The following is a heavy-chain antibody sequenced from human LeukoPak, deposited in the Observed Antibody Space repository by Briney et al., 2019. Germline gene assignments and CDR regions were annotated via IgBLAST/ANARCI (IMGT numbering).Heavy chain of an antibody. J-gene: IGHJ4*02. D-gene: IGHD5-24*01. CDR1: GFTFSSYA. CDR3: ARGWFDC. V-gene: IGHV3-30-3*01. CDR2: ISYDGSNK. Sequence: GGSLRLSCAASGFTFSSYAMHWVRQAPGKGLEWVAVISYDGSNKYYADSVKGRFTISRDNSKNTLYLQMNSLRAEDTAVYYCARGWFDCWGQGTLVTVSS.